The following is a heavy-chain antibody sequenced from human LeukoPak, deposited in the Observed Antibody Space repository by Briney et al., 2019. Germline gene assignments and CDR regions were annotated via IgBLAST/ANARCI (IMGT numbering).Heavy chain of an antibody. CDR2: IFYRGST. J-gene: IGHJ3*01. V-gene: IGHV4-39*01. D-gene: IGHD6-19*01. CDR1: AGSISNSTYY. CDR3: ARNWVADSFDF. Sequence: PSETLSLTCTASAGSISNSTYYWGWVRQPPGKGLEWIGSIFYRGSTYYTPSLKSRVTISVDTSKNQFSLKLTSVTAADTAMYFCARNWVADSFDFWGQGTVVTVSS.